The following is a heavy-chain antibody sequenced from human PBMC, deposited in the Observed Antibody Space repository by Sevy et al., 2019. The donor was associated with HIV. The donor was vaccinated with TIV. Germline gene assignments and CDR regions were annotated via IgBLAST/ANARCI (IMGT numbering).Heavy chain of an antibody. V-gene: IGHV3-11*01. J-gene: IGHJ4*02. CDR1: GFTFSDYY. Sequence: GGSLRLSCAASGFTFSDYYMSWIRQAPGKGLEWVSYISSSGSTIYYADSVKGRFTISRDNAKNSLYLQMNSLRAEDTAVYYCAXDLRVSTMVXGVFDYWGQGTLVTVSS. CDR3: AXDLRVSTMVXGVFDY. CDR2: ISSSGSTI. D-gene: IGHD3-10*01.